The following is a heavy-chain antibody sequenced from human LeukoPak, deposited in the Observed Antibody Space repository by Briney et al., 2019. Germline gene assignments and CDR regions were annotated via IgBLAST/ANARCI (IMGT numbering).Heavy chain of an antibody. CDR2: IRYDGSNK. V-gene: IGHV3-30*02. CDR1: GFTFGSYG. J-gene: IGHJ6*02. CDR3: ARAPGYYYGMDV. Sequence: GGSLRLSCAASGFTFGSYGMHWVRQAPGKGLEWVAFIRYDGSNKYYADSVKGRFTISRDNSKNTLYLQMNSLRAEDTAVYYCARAPGYYYGMDVWGQGTTVTVSS.